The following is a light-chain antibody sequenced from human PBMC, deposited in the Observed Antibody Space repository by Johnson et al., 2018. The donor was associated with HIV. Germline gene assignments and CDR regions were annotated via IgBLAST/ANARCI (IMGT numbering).Light chain of an antibody. CDR3: GTWDSSLSAC. J-gene: IGLJ1*01. CDR1: SSNIGNNY. Sequence: QSVLTQPPSVSAAPGQKVTISCSGSSSNIGNNYVSWYQQLPGTAPKLLIYENNKRPSGIPDRFSGSKSGTSATLGITGLQTGDEADYYCGTWDSSLSACLGTAIKVTVL. CDR2: ENN. V-gene: IGLV1-51*02.